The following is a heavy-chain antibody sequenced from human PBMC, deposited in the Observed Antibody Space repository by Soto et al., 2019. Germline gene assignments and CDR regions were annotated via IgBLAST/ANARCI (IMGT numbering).Heavy chain of an antibody. D-gene: IGHD4-17*01. V-gene: IGHV1-69*12. Sequence: QVQLVQSGAEVKKPGSSVKVSCKASGGTFSSYAISWVRQAPGQGLEWMGGIIPIFGTANYAQKFQGRVTITADESXSXXYMELSSLRSEDTAVYYCASESNHDYGGNLSWFDPWGQGTLVTVSS. J-gene: IGHJ5*02. CDR3: ASESNHDYGGNLSWFDP. CDR1: GGTFSSYA. CDR2: IIPIFGTA.